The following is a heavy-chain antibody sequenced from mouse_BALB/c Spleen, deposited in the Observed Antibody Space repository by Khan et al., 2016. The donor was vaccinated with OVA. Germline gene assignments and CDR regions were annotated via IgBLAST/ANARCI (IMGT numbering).Heavy chain of an antibody. CDR1: GFSLSRYN. D-gene: IGHD2-14*01. V-gene: IGHV2-6-4*01. J-gene: IGHJ4*01. CDR3: ARAYYRYDGYYAMDY. CDR2: IWGGGGT. Sequence: VKLKQSGPGLVAPSQSLSITCTVSGFSLSRYNIHWVRQPPGKGLEWLGMIWGGGGTDYNSTLISRLSISKDNSKSQAFLKMNSLQTDDSAMYYSARAYYRYDGYYAMDYWGQGTSVTVSS.